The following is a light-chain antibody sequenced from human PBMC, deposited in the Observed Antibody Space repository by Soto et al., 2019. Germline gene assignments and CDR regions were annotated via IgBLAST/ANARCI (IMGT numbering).Light chain of an antibody. V-gene: IGKV3-20*01. CDR1: QSVSSSY. CDR3: QQYGSSGT. CDR2: GAS. J-gene: IGKJ3*01. Sequence: EIVLTQSPGTLSLSPGERATLSCRASQSVSSSYLAWYQQKPGQAPRLLIYGASIKATGIPDRFSGSGSGTDFTLTISRREPEDFAVYYCQQYGSSGTFGPGTKVDIK.